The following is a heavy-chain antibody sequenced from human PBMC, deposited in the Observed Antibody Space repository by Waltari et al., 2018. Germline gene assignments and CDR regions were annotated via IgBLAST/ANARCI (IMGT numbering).Heavy chain of an antibody. D-gene: IGHD1-26*01. CDR1: GNTFTSCD. V-gene: IGHV1-8*01. Sequence: QVQLVQSGAEVKKPGASVKVSCKASGNTFTSCDINWVRQSAGQGLEWMGWMKPISGNTNYAQTFTDRVTRTMNISTSTAYMEVTSLTSEATAVYYCAAEKWERQRGYYYYGMDLWGQGTTVTVSS. J-gene: IGHJ6*02. CDR3: AAEKWERQRGYYYYGMDL. CDR2: MKPISGNT.